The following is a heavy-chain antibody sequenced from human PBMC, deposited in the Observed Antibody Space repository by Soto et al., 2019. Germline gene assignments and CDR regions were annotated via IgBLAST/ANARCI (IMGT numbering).Heavy chain of an antibody. D-gene: IGHD5-12*01. CDR2: IKDGGYT. Sequence: QVQLQQWGAGLLKPSETLSLNCAVNGGSLSGYYWSWIRQPPGKGLEWIGEIKDGGYTNYSPSLKIXXTXSXGTSNNQFSLRLNSVTAADTGLYYCARGQEGVVATHWDQGALVTVSS. J-gene: IGHJ4*02. CDR3: ARGQEGVVATH. V-gene: IGHV4-34*01. CDR1: GGSLSGYY.